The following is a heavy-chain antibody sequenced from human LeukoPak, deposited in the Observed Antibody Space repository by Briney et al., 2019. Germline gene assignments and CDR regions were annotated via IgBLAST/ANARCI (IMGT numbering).Heavy chain of an antibody. CDR1: GFSFSDYY. D-gene: IGHD1-26*01. V-gene: IGHV3-11*03. CDR2: ISSSGSHT. CDR3: ARHPDGSLSLDY. J-gene: IGHJ4*02. Sequence: GGSLRLSCVASGFSFSDYYMSWIRQAPGKGLEWVSYISSSGSHTNYADSVTGRFTISRNNAKRSLHLQMNSLRAEDTAVYYCARHPDGSLSLDYWGQGTLVTVSS.